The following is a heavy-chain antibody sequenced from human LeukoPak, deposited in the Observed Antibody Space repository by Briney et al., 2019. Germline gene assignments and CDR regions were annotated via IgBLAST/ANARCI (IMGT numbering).Heavy chain of an antibody. V-gene: IGHV3-23*01. CDR3: ARDQEWEPTFDY. J-gene: IGHJ4*02. Sequence: GGSLRLSCAASGFTFSSYAMSWVRQAPGKGLEWVSAISGSGGSTYYADSVKGRFTISRDNSKNTLYLQMNSLRAEDTAVYYCARDQEWEPTFDYWGQGTLVTVSS. CDR2: ISGSGGST. D-gene: IGHD1-26*01. CDR1: GFTFSSYA.